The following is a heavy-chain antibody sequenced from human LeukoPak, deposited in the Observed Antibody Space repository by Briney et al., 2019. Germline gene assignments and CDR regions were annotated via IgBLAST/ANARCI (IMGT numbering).Heavy chain of an antibody. CDR1: GGTFSSHA. CDR2: IIPIFGTA. D-gene: IGHD6-19*01. Sequence: SVKVSCKASGGTFSSHAISWVRQAPGQGLEWMGGIIPIFGTANYAQKFQGRVTITTDESTSTAYMELSSLRSEDTAVYYCARESRGIAVAGTPGYFDYWGQGTLVTVSS. V-gene: IGHV1-69*05. CDR3: ARESRGIAVAGTPGYFDY. J-gene: IGHJ4*02.